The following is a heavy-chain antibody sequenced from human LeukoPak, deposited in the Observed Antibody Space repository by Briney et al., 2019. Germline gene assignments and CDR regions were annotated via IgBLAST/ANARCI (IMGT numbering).Heavy chain of an antibody. D-gene: IGHD6-13*01. V-gene: IGHV3-21*01. CDR2: ITNRSGSQ. CDR1: GFAFSTYP. Sequence: PGGSLRLSCAASGFAFSTYPMFWVRHVPGKGLEWVSYITNRSGSQYYADSVRGRFTISRDNSKNSLYLQMNHLRDDDTAVYSCVRVEDWGAAGNRMDYWGQGTLVTDSS. CDR3: VRVEDWGAAGNRMDY. J-gene: IGHJ4*02.